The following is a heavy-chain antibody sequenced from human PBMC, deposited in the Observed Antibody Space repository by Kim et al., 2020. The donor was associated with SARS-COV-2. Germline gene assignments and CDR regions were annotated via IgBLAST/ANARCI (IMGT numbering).Heavy chain of an antibody. CDR1: GFTFSTYG. Sequence: GGSLRLSCAASGFTFSTYGMHWVRQAPGKGLEWVAYISYDGTHKPYGDSVKGRFTVSRDNPKNTVFLQMNSLRKEDTGVYYCAKGRIAVVPGTTFPAEYDHWGQGILVTVSS. V-gene: IGHV3-30*18. CDR2: ISYDGTHK. CDR3: AKGRIAVVPGTTFPAEYDH. D-gene: IGHD2-2*01. J-gene: IGHJ4*02.